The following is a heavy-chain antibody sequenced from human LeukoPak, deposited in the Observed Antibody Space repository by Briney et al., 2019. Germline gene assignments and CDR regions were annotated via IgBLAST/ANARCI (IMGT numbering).Heavy chain of an antibody. V-gene: IGHV1-18*01. D-gene: IGHD3-22*01. J-gene: IGHJ5*01. CDR2: IGAYNGYT. CDR1: GYTFSNYG. CDR3: ARDLRRDESSNYYYIGWFDL. Sequence: VASVKVSCKGSGYTFSNYGINWVRQVPGQGLEWMGWIGAYNGYTIYADNLQGRVTVTTDTSTSTAHMELRSLRSDDTAVYYCARDLRRDESSNYYYIGWFDLWGQGTLVTVSS.